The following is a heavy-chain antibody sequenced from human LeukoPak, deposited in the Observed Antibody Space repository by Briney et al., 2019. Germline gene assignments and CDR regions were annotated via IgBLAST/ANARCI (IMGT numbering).Heavy chain of an antibody. CDR2: IHYSGST. Sequence: PSETLSLTCTVSGGSISSSSYYWGWIRQPPGKGLEWIGSIHYSGSTNYNPSLKSRVTISVDTSKNQFSLKLSSVTAADTAIYYCARDFSSSSTVYYYYYMDVWGKGTTVTVSS. V-gene: IGHV4-39*07. CDR3: ARDFSSSSTVYYYYYMDV. J-gene: IGHJ6*03. D-gene: IGHD6-6*01. CDR1: GGSISSSSYY.